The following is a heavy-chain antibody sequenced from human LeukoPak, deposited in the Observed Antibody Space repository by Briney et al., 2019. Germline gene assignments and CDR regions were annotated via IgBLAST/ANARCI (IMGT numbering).Heavy chain of an antibody. CDR1: GLNVSSNY. D-gene: IGHD6-13*01. J-gene: IGHJ4*02. CDR3: AREGCEYSSSVLGH. CDR2: IQNGGRT. V-gene: IGHV3-53*01. Sequence: GGSLRLSCAASGLNVSSNYMSWVRQAPGKGLQWVSVIQNGGRTYYADSVKGRFTISSDSSTNTLYLQMNSLRVDDTAVYYCAREGCEYSSSVLGHWGQGTLVTVSS.